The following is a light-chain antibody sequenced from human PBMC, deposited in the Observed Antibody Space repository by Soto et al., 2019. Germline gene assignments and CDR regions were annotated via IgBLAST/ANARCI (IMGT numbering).Light chain of an antibody. Sequence: DIVMTQSPLSLLVTPGESASISCRSSQSLLHSSGNNYLDWYLQKPGQSPQLLIYLGSNRAPGVPDKFSGSGSGTDFTLKISRVEAEDVGVYYCMQALQTPLTFGGGTKVEIK. V-gene: IGKV2-28*01. CDR2: LGS. CDR3: MQALQTPLT. CDR1: QSLLHSSGNNY. J-gene: IGKJ4*01.